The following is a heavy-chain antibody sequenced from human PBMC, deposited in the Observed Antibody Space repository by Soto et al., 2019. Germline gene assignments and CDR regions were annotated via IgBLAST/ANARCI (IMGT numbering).Heavy chain of an antibody. CDR3: ARSAVADAFDI. CDR1: GVSISNNY. D-gene: IGHD6-19*01. CDR2: IYLGGNT. J-gene: IGHJ3*02. V-gene: IGHV4-59*01. Sequence: QVQVQESGPGLLKPSETLSLTCSVTGVSISNNYWSWIRQPPGKGLEWIGYIYLGGNTKYSPAFKRRVAISVDTSKNQFSLRLSSVTVADTAVYYCARSAVADAFDIWGQGTTVTVSS.